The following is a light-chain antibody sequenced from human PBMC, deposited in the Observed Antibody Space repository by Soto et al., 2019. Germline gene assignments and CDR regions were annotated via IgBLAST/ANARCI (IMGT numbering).Light chain of an antibody. J-gene: IGLJ3*02. V-gene: IGLV3-21*02. CDR2: DDG. Sequence: SYVVTQPPSVSVAPGQTARITCGGANIGSTSVHWYQQRPGQAPLLLVYDDGDRPSGIPERFSGSNSGNTATLTISRVEVGDEADYYCQVWDTSSEHVVFGGGTKLTVL. CDR3: QVWDTSSEHVV. CDR1: NIGSTS.